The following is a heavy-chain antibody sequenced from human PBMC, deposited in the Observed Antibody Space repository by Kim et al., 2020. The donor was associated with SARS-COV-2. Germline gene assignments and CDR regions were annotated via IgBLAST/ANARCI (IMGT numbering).Heavy chain of an antibody. V-gene: IGHV3-30*18. J-gene: IGHJ6*02. D-gene: IGHD4-17*01. Sequence: GGSLRLSCAASGFTFSSYGMHWVRQAPGKGLEWVAVISYDGSNKYYADSVKGRFTISRDNSKNTLYLQMNSLRAEDTAVYYCAKDLLLARLRYYYGMDVWGQGTTVTVSS. CDR3: AKDLLLARLRYYYGMDV. CDR2: ISYDGSNK. CDR1: GFTFSSYG.